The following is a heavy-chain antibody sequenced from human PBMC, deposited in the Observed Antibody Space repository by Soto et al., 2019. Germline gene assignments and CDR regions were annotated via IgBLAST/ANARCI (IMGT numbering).Heavy chain of an antibody. J-gene: IGHJ4*02. V-gene: IGHV3-15*07. CDR2: IKSKTDGGTT. Sequence: PGGSLRLSCAASGFTFSNAWMNWVRQAPGKGLEWVGRIKSKTDGGTTDYAAPVKGRFTISRDDSKNTLYLQMNSLKTEDTAVYYCTTRYDFWSGYPDEPYFDYWGQGTLVTVSS. CDR3: TTRYDFWSGYPDEPYFDY. CDR1: GFTFSNAW. D-gene: IGHD3-3*01.